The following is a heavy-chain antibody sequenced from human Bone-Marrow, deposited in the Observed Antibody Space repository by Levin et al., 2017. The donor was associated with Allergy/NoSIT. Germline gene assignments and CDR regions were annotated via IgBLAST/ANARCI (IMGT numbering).Heavy chain of an antibody. CDR2: ISAYNGNT. D-gene: IGHD1-1*01. Sequence: ASVKVSCKASGYTFTSYGISWVRQAPGQGLEWMGWISAYNGNTNYAQKLQGRVTMTTDTSTSTAYMELRSLRSDDTAVYYCARTHTGTTSSRFDYWGQGTLVTVSS. V-gene: IGHV1-18*01. CDR1: GYTFTSYG. J-gene: IGHJ4*02. CDR3: ARTHTGTTSSRFDY.